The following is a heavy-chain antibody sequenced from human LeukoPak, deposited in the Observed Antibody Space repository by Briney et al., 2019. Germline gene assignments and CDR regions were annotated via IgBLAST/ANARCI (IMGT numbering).Heavy chain of an antibody. J-gene: IGHJ4*02. V-gene: IGHV4-59*01. Sequence: SETLSLTCTVSGGSISSYYWSWIRQPPGKGLEWIGYIYYSGSTNYNPSLKSRVTTSVDTSKNQFSLELSSVTAADTAVYYCARASDYTAMVYDYWGQGTLVTVSS. CDR3: ARASDYTAMVYDY. D-gene: IGHD5-18*01. CDR1: GGSISSYY. CDR2: IYYSGST.